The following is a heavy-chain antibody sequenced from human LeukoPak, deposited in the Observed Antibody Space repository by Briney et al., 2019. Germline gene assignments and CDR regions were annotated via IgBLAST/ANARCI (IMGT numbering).Heavy chain of an antibody. J-gene: IGHJ4*02. Sequence: GESLKISCAASGLTFSTYAMGWVRQAPGEGLGGVWAIGGSCGTPYYADSVKGRLTISRDNSKNILYLQMNGLRVEDTAVFYCAKDATSFGGNYASFDYWGQGTLVTASS. D-gene: IGHD3-16*01. V-gene: IGHV3-23*01. CDR1: GLTFSTYA. CDR2: IGGSCGTP. CDR3: AKDATSFGGNYASFDY.